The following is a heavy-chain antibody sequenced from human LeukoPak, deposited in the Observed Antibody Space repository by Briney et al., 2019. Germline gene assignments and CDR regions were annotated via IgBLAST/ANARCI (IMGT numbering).Heavy chain of an antibody. CDR1: GFTFSSYW. D-gene: IGHD4-23*01. V-gene: IGHV4-39*01. CDR3: ARLHYGGNYGYYYYYMDV. CDR2: IYYTGST. Sequence: SGGSLRLSCAASGFTFSSYWMSWIRQPPGKGLEWIGSIYYTGSTYYNPSLRSRVTISVDTSKNQFSLKLSSVTAADTSVYYCARLHYGGNYGYYYYYMDVWGKGTTVTISS. J-gene: IGHJ6*03.